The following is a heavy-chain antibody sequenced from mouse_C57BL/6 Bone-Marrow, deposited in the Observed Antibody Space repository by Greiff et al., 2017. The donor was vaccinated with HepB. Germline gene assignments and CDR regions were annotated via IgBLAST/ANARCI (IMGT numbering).Heavy chain of an antibody. J-gene: IGHJ3*01. CDR1: GYTFTSYT. CDR3: ARGGNYGAWFAY. CDR2: INPSSGYT. D-gene: IGHD2-1*01. Sequence: QVQLKESGAELARPGASVKMSCKASGYTFTSYTMHWVKQRPGQGLEWIGYINPSSGYTKYNQKFKDKATLTADKSSSTAYMQLSSLTSEDSAVYYCARGGNYGAWFAYWGQGTLVTVSA. V-gene: IGHV1-4*01.